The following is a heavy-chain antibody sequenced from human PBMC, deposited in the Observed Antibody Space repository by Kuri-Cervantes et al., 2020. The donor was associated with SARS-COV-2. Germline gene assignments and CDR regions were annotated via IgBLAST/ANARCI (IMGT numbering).Heavy chain of an antibody. CDR2: IIPILGLA. J-gene: IGHJ6*02. D-gene: IGHD6-13*01. Sequence: SVKVSCKASGGTFSSYAISWVRQAPGQGLEWMGRIIPILGLANYAQKFQGRVTITADKSTSTAYMELSSLRSEDTAVYYCAREYSSSWYARPDYYYGMDVWGQGTTVTVSS. CDR1: GGTFSSYA. V-gene: IGHV1-69*04. CDR3: AREYSSSWYARPDYYYGMDV.